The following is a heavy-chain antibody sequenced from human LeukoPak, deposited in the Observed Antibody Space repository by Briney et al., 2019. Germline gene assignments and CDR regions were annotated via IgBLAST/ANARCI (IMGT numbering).Heavy chain of an antibody. CDR1: GFTFSSYS. D-gene: IGHD6-13*01. CDR3: ARSSSSRVDWFDP. CDR2: ISSSSSYI. V-gene: IGHV3-21*01. J-gene: IGHJ5*02. Sequence: GGSLRLSCAASGFTFSSYSMNWVRQAPGKGLEWVSSISSSSSYIYYADSVKGRFTIYRDNAKNSLYLQMNSLRAEDTAVYYCARSSSSRVDWFDPWGQGTLVTVSS.